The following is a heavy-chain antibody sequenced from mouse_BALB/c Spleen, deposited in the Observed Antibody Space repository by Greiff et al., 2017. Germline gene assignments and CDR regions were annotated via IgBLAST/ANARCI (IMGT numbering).Heavy chain of an antibody. D-gene: IGHD2-4*01. Sequence: VKDRFTISRDDSQSMLYLQMNNLKTEDTAMYYCVRQIYYDYDTMGPMDYWGQGTSVTVSS. CDR3: VRQIYYDYDTMGPMDY. V-gene: IGHV10S3*01. J-gene: IGHJ4*01.